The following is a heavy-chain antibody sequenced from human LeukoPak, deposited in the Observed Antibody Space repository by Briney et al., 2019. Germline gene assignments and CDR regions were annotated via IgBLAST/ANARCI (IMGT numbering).Heavy chain of an antibody. CDR1: GYTFTSYD. J-gene: IGHJ6*03. D-gene: IGHD6-13*01. V-gene: IGHV1-8*03. Sequence: ASVKVSCKASGYTFTSYDINWVRQATGQGLEWMGWMNPNSGNTGYAQKFQGRVTITRNTSISTAYMELSSLRSEDTAVYYCARGVGMNYYYYMDVWGKGTTVTVSS. CDR2: MNPNSGNT. CDR3: ARGVGMNYYYYMDV.